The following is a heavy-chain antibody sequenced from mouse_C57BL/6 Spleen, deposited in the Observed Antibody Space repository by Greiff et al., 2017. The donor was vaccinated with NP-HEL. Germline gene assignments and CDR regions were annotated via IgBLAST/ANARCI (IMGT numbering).Heavy chain of an antibody. CDR2: INPNNGGT. J-gene: IGHJ1*03. CDR3: ASGPTVEGYFDV. V-gene: IGHV1-26*01. CDR1: GYTFTDYY. D-gene: IGHD1-1*01. Sequence: VQLQQSGPELVKPGASVKISCKASGYTFTDYYMNWVKQSHGKSLEWIGDINPNNGGTSYNQKFKGKATLTVDKSSSTAYMELRSLTSEDSAVYYCASGPTVEGYFDVWGTGTTVTVSS.